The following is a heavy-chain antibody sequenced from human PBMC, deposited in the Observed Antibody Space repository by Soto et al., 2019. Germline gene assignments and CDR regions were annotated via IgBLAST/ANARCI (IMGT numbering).Heavy chain of an antibody. CDR3: ARDKTSYYDVSGIFDI. CDR2: FYSGGRT. D-gene: IGHD3-22*01. CDR1: GFNVSSNY. Sequence: EVQLVESGGGLVKPGGSLRLSCAASGFNVSSNYMTWVRQAPGKGLEWVSVFYSGGRTYYADSVKGRFTISRDNSKNTLYLQMNSLRAEDTAVYYCARDKTSYYDVSGIFDIWGQGTMVTVSS. V-gene: IGHV3-66*01. J-gene: IGHJ3*02.